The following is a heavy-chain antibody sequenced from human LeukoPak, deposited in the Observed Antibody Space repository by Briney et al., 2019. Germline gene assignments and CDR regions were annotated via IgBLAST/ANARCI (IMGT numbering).Heavy chain of an antibody. D-gene: IGHD2-2*01. CDR3: ARVGVPAGLGLNWFDP. Sequence: PSETLSLTCTVSGGSISTYYWSWIRQPPGKGLEWIGNIYYSGSTNYNPSLKSRVTILVDTSKNQFSLELSSVTAADTAVYYCARVGVPAGLGLNWFDPWGQGTLVTVSS. J-gene: IGHJ5*02. V-gene: IGHV4-59*01. CDR2: IYYSGST. CDR1: GGSISTYY.